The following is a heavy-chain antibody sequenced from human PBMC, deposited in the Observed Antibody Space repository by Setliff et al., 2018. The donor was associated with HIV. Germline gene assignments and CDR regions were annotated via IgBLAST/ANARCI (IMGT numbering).Heavy chain of an antibody. CDR2: IHPGDSNT. Sequence: GESPKISCKGSGYSFTSYWIGWVRQMPGKGLEWMGIIHPGDSNTRYSPSFQGQVTISADKSISTAYLQWSSLKASDTAMYYYASSITVAAGRSHYYYAMDVWGQGTTVTVSS. D-gene: IGHD1-20*01. V-gene: IGHV5-51*01. CDR3: ASSITVAAGRSHYYYAMDV. J-gene: IGHJ6*02. CDR1: GYSFTSYW.